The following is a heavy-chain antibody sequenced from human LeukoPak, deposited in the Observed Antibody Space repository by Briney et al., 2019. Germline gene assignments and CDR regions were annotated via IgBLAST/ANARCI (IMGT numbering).Heavy chain of an antibody. CDR1: GFTFSNAW. J-gene: IGHJ4*02. D-gene: IGHD5-24*01. V-gene: IGHV3-15*01. CDR2: IKSKTDGGTT. Sequence: GGSLRLSCAASGFTFSNAWMSWVRQAPGKGLEWVGHIKSKTDGGTTDYAAPVKGRFTISRDDSKNTLYLQMNTLKTEDTAVYYCTTVMAADFDYWGQGTLVTVSS. CDR3: TTVMAADFDY.